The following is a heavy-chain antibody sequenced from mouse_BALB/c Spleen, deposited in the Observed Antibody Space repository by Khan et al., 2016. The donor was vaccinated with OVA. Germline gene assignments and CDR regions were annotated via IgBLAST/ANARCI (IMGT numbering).Heavy chain of an antibody. CDR2: INPSNAGT. CDR3: AREASSCDCSFPY. V-gene: IGHV1S136*01. Sequence: VQLQQSGPELVKPGASVKMSCKASGYTFTNYVMHWVKQKPGQGLEWIGYINPSNAGTRYNEKFKGKATLTSDISSTTAYMELSSLTSEDSAVSYEAREASSCDCSFPYWGQGTLVTVSA. CDR1: GYTFTNYV. D-gene: IGHD2-13*01. J-gene: IGHJ3*01.